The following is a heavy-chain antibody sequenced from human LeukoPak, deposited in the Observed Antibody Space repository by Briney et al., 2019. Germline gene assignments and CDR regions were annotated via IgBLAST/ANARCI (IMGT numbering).Heavy chain of an antibody. CDR1: GGSISSSNYY. CDR3: ARVGSYNFDY. J-gene: IGHJ4*02. Sequence: SEALSLTCTVSGGSISSSNYYWGWIRQPPGKGLEWIGYIYYSGNTVYNPSLKSRVTMSVDTSKNQFSLRLSSVTTADTAVYYCARVGSYNFDYWGQGTLVTVSS. CDR2: IYYSGNT. V-gene: IGHV4-61*05. D-gene: IGHD3-10*01.